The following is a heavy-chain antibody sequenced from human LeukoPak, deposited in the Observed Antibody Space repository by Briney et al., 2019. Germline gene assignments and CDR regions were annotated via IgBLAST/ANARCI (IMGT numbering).Heavy chain of an antibody. CDR1: GGSISSSSYY. CDR3: AGGVAAAGPYQFDY. J-gene: IGHJ4*02. V-gene: IGHV4-39*01. D-gene: IGHD6-13*01. CDR2: IYYSGRA. Sequence: PLETLSLTCTVSGGSISSSSYYWGCIRHPPGKGLEWLGSIYYSGRAYYNPSLRGRVTISVDTSKNQSSLKLSSATAADTAVYYCAGGVAAAGPYQFDYWGQGTLVTVSS.